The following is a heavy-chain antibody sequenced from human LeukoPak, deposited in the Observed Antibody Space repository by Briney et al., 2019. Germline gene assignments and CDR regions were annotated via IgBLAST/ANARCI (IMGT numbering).Heavy chain of an antibody. CDR1: GGTFSSYA. D-gene: IGHD3-22*01. Sequence: AASVKVSCKASGGTFSSYAISWVRQAPGQGLEWMGRIIPIFGTANYAQKFQGRVTITTDESTSTAYMELSSLRSEDTAVYYCARVRYYDSSGYNDAFDIWGQGTMVTVSS. V-gene: IGHV1-69*05. CDR2: IIPIFGTA. J-gene: IGHJ3*02. CDR3: ARVRYYDSSGYNDAFDI.